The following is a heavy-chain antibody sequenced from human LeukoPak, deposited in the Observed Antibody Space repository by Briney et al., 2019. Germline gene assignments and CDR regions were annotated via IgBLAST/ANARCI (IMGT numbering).Heavy chain of an antibody. V-gene: IGHV3-21*01. CDR2: ISSSSSYI. D-gene: IGHD6-6*01. J-gene: IGHJ4*02. CDR1: GFTFSSYS. CDR3: ARESSSSGY. Sequence: GGSLRLSCAASGFTFSSYSMNWVRQAPGKGLEWVSSISSSSSYIYHADSVKGRFTISRDNAKNSLYLQMNSLRAEDTAVYYCARESSSSGYWGQGTLVTVSS.